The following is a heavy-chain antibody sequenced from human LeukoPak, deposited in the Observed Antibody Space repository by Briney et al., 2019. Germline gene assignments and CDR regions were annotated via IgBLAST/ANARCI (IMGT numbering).Heavy chain of an antibody. J-gene: IGHJ4*02. CDR2: ISGSGGST. D-gene: IGHD1-26*01. V-gene: IGHV3-23*01. CDR3: AKEYSGRSLDCNFDF. Sequence: GSLRLSCAASGFTFSSYAMSWVRQAPGKGLEWVSVISGSGGSTYYADSVKGRFTISRDNSKNTLYVQMNSLRAEDTAVYYWAKEYSGRSLDCNFDFWGQGTLVTVSS. CDR1: GFTFSSYA.